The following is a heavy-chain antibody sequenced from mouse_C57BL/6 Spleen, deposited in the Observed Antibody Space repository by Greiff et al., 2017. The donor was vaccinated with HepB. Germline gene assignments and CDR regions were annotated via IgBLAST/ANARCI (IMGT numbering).Heavy chain of an antibody. CDR3: ARSGDYDYAAWFAY. CDR2: INPNNGGT. Sequence: VQLQQSGPELVKPGASVKISCKASGYTFTDYYMNWVKQSHGKSLEWIGDINPNNGGTSYNQKFKGKATLTVDKSSSTAYMELRSLTSEDSAVYYCARSGDYDYAAWFAYWGQGTLVTVSA. V-gene: IGHV1-26*01. D-gene: IGHD2-4*01. J-gene: IGHJ3*01. CDR1: GYTFTDYY.